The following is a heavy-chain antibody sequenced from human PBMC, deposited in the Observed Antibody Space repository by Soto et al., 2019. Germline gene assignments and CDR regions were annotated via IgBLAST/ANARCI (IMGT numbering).Heavy chain of an antibody. CDR1: GFTFSSYA. CDR2: ISYDGSNK. CDR3: ARTIAAAAYFDY. V-gene: IGHV3-30-3*01. D-gene: IGHD6-13*01. Sequence: QVQLVESGGGVVQPGRSLRLSCAASGFTFSSYAMHWVRQAPGKGLGWVAVISYDGSNKYYADSVKGRFTISRDNSKNTLYLQMNSLRAEDTAVYYCARTIAAAAYFDYWGQGTLVTVSS. J-gene: IGHJ4*02.